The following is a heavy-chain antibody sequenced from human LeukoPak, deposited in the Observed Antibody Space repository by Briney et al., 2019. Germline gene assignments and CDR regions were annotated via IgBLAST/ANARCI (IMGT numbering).Heavy chain of an antibody. J-gene: IGHJ3*02. V-gene: IGHV1-2*06. CDR2: INPNSGGT. CDR3: ASAHTIFGLVIGSGAFDI. Sequence: ASVKVSCKASGYTFTGYYMHWVGQAAGEGVEGMGRINPNSGGTNYAQKFQGRVTITRDTAISTDYMELSRLRSDATAVYYCASAHTIFGLVIGSGAFDIWGQGTMVTVSS. CDR1: GYTFTGYY. D-gene: IGHD3-3*01.